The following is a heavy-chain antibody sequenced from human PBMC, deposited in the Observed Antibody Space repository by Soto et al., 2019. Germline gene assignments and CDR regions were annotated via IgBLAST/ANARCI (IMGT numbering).Heavy chain of an antibody. D-gene: IGHD5-12*01. CDR1: GGTFSSYA. V-gene: IGHV1-69*13. Sequence: GASVKVSCKASGGTFSSYAISWVLQAPGQGLEWMGGIIPIFGTANYAQKFQGRVTITADESTSTAYMELSSLRSEDTAVYYCAIEKEMATITGNFDYWGQGTLVTVSS. CDR3: AIEKEMATITGNFDY. CDR2: IIPIFGTA. J-gene: IGHJ4*02.